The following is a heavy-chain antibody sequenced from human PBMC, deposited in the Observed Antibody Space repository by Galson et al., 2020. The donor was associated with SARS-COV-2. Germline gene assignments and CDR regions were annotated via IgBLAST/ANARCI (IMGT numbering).Heavy chain of an antibody. CDR3: AREDVNSNAYYYYYYGMDV. CDR1: GYTFTSYG. D-gene: IGHD4-4*01. Sequence: ASVKVSCQASGYTFTSYGISWVRQAPGQGLEWMGWISAYNGNTNYAQKLQGRVTMTTDTSTSTAYMELRSLRSDDTAVYYCAREDVNSNAYYYYYYGMDVWGQGTTVTVSS. V-gene: IGHV1-18*04. J-gene: IGHJ6*02. CDR2: ISAYNGNT.